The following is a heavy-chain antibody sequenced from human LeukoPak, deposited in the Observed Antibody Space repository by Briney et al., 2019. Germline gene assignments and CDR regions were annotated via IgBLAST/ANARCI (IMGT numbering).Heavy chain of an antibody. J-gene: IGHJ6*03. V-gene: IGHV3-30*02. Sequence: GGSLRLSCAAAGFTFSNYCMHWVRQAPGKGLEWVAYIQYDGSNEQYADSVKGRFSISRDNSRNISFLQMNSLIAEDTAVYYCAKDRCSNGIGCYYYYMAVWGKGTTVTIS. CDR2: IQYDGSNE. CDR3: AKDRCSNGIGCYYYYMAV. CDR1: GFTFSNYC. D-gene: IGHD2-8*01.